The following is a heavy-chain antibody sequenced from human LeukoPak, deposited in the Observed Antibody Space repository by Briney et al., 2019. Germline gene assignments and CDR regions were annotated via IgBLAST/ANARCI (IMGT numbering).Heavy chain of an antibody. CDR3: ARALRGFGESSFDY. CDR1: GGTFSSYA. CDR2: IIPIFGTA. J-gene: IGHJ4*02. Sequence: ASVKVSCKASGGTFSSYAISWVRQAPGQGLEWMEGIIPIFGTANYAQKFQGRVTITADESTSTAYMELSSLRSEDTAVYYCARALRGFGESSFDYWGQGTLVTVSS. D-gene: IGHD3-10*01. V-gene: IGHV1-69*13.